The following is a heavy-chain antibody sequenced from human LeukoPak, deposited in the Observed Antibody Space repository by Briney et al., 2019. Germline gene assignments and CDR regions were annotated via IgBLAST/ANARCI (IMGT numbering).Heavy chain of an antibody. V-gene: IGHV3-7*01. CDR3: ARGGYSFDY. CDR2: LHADGNEK. D-gene: IGHD5-12*01. J-gene: IGHJ4*02. CDR1: GFSLSGYW. Sequence: GGSLRLSCAAYGFSLSGYWMSWVRQAPGKGLEWVARLHADGNEKYFVHSVKGRFTVSRDNAKNSLYLQMSSLRVEDMAVYYCARGGYSFDYLGQGTLVTVSS.